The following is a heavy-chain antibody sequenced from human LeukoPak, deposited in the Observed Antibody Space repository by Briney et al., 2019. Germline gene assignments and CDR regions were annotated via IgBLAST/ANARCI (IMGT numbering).Heavy chain of an antibody. J-gene: IGHJ4*02. CDR3: ARDGSPRIAAAGYDY. CDR1: GYTFTGYY. D-gene: IGHD6-13*01. Sequence: ASVKVSCKASGYTFTGYYMHWVRQAPGQGLEWMGWINPNSGGTNYAQKFQGRVTMTRDTSISTAYMELSRLRSDDTAVYYCARDGSPRIAAAGYDYWGLGTLVTVSS. CDR2: INPNSGGT. V-gene: IGHV1-2*02.